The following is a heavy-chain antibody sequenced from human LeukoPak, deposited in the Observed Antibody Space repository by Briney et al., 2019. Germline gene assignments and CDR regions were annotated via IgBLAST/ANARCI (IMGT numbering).Heavy chain of an antibody. CDR2: VNRDGSET. CDR1: GFALSSHW. J-gene: IGHJ6*02. Sequence: GGSLRLSCAASGFALSSHWMTWVRQVPWRGPEWVANVNRDGSETYYLDSVKGRFTISKDNAKNSLYLQMNSLRAEDTALYHCARNNGMDVWGQGTTVIVSS. V-gene: IGHV3-7*03. CDR3: ARNNGMDV.